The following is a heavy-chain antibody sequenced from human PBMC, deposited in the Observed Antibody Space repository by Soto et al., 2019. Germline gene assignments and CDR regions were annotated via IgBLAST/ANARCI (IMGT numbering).Heavy chain of an antibody. CDR3: AKGPEGLDAFDI. CDR2: ISYDGSNK. Sequence: GGSLRLSCAASGFTFSSYGMHWVRQAPGKGLEWVAVISYDGSNKYYADSVKGRFTISRDNSKNTLYLQMNSLRAEDTAVYYCAKGPEGLDAFDIWGQGTMVTVSS. J-gene: IGHJ3*02. D-gene: IGHD3-22*01. V-gene: IGHV3-30*18. CDR1: GFTFSSYG.